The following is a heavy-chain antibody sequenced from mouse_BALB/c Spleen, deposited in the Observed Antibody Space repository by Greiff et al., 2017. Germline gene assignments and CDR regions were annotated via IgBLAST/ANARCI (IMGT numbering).Heavy chain of an antibody. CDR2: ISDGGSYT. D-gene: IGHD3-1*01. CDR3: ARARATLSFAY. CDR1: GFTFSDYY. J-gene: IGHJ3*01. V-gene: IGHV5-4*02. Sequence: EVHLVESGGGLVKPGGSLKLSCAASGFTFSDYYMYWVRQTPEKRLEWVATISDGGSYTYYPDSVKGRFTISRDNAKNNLYLQMSSLKSEDTAMYYCARARATLSFAYWGQGTLVTVSA.